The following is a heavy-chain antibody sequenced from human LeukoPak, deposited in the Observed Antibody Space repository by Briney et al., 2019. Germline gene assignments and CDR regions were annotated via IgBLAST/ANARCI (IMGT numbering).Heavy chain of an antibody. CDR3: ARSEGISTSCPALF. D-gene: IGHD2-2*01. J-gene: IGHJ4*02. CDR1: GFTFSSYW. V-gene: IGHV3-7*01. Sequence: GGSLRLSCAASGFTFSSYWMNWVRQAPGKGLEWVANIKQDGSEKYYVDSVKGRFTISRDNAKNSLYLQMNSLRAEDTAVYYCARSEGISTSCPALFWGQGTLVTVSS. CDR2: IKQDGSEK.